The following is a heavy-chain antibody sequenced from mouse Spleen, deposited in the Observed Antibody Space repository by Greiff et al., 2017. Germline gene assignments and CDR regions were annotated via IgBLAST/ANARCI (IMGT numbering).Heavy chain of an antibody. V-gene: IGHV3-1*01. J-gene: IGHJ2*01. Sequence: EVQRVESGPGMVKPSQSLSLTCTVTGYSITSGYDWHWIRHFPGNKLEWMGYISYSGSTNYNPSLKSRISITHDTSKNHFFLKLNSVTTEDTATYYCARGGSSYFDYWGQGTTLTVSS. CDR3: ARGGSSYFDY. CDR1: GYSITSGYD. D-gene: IGHD1-1*01. CDR2: ISYSGST.